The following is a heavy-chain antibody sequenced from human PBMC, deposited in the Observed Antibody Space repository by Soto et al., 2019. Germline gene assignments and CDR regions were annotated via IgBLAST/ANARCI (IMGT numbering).Heavy chain of an antibody. CDR2: ISSSSSYT. Sequence: PGGSLRLSCAASGFTFSDYYMSWIRQAPGKGLEWVSYISSSSSYTNYADSVKGRFTISRDNTKNSLYLQMNSLRAEDTAVYYCARESTPQYRMYYFDYWGQGTLVTVSS. CDR1: GFTFSDYY. D-gene: IGHD2-2*01. CDR3: ARESTPQYRMYYFDY. J-gene: IGHJ4*02. V-gene: IGHV3-11*06.